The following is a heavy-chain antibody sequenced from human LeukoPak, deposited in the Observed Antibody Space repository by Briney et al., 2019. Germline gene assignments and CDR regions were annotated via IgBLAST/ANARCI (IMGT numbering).Heavy chain of an antibody. V-gene: IGHV4-61*02. CDR2: IYTSGST. CDR3: ATLGYSYGTDY. CDR1: GDSISSGNYY. D-gene: IGHD5-18*01. Sequence: KASETLSLTCTVSGDSISSGNYYWTWIRRPAGKGLEWIGRIYTSGSTNYNPSLKSRVTISVDTSKNQFSLKLSSVTAADTAVCYCATLGYSYGTDYWGQGTLVTVSS. J-gene: IGHJ4*02.